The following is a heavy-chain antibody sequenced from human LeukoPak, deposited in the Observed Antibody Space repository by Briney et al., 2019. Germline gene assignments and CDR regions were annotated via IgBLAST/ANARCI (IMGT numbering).Heavy chain of an antibody. CDR2: IYSGGST. D-gene: IGHD3-9*01. CDR1: GFTVSSNY. V-gene: IGHV3-66*01. Sequence: PGGSLRLSCAASGFTVSSNYMSWVRQAPGKGLEWVSVIYSGGSTYYADSVKGRFTISRDNSKNTLYLQMNSLRAEDTAVYYRARAYYDILTGYDYFDYWGQGTLVTVSS. J-gene: IGHJ4*02. CDR3: ARAYYDILTGYDYFDY.